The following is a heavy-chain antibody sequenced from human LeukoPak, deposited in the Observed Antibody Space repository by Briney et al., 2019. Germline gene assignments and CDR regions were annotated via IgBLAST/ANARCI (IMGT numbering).Heavy chain of an antibody. Sequence: GGSLRLSCAASGFTFSSYEMNWVRQAPGKGLEWVSYISNSGSQINYGDSVKGRFTISRDNAKSSVYLQMNSLRAEDTAVYYCASGYDYVWGSFHYKGYFDYWGQGILVTVSS. J-gene: IGHJ4*02. V-gene: IGHV3-48*03. CDR1: GFTFSSYE. CDR2: ISNSGSQI. CDR3: ASGYDYVWGSFHYKGYFDY. D-gene: IGHD3-16*02.